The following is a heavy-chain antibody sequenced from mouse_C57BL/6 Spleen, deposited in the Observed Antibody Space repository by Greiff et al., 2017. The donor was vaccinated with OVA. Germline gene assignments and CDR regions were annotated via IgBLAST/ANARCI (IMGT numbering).Heavy chain of an antibody. CDR3: ARGGIYGNFSWFAY. V-gene: IGHV1-18*01. D-gene: IGHD2-1*01. CDR1: GYTFTDYN. Sequence: EVQLQQSGPELVKPGASVKIPCKASGYTFTDYNMDWVKQSHGKSLEWIGDINPNNGGTIYNQKFKGKATLTVDKSSSTAYMELRSLTSEDTAVYFCARGGIYGNFSWFAYWGQGTLVTVSA. J-gene: IGHJ3*01. CDR2: INPNNGGT.